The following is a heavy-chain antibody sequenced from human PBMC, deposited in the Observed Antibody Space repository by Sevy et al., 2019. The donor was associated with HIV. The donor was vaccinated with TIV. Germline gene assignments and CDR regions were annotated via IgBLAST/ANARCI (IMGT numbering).Heavy chain of an antibody. V-gene: IGHV3-30-3*01. J-gene: IGHJ4*02. CDR1: GFTFRTYA. Sequence: GGSQRLSCAASGFTFRTYAFHWVRQTPGRGLEWIGLISSNRDNAFYANSVRGRFTISRDNSMNTLYLQMTSLTPDDTAVYYCARGPEWELTSFLSHWGQGTLVTVSS. D-gene: IGHD1-26*01. CDR2: ISSNRDNA. CDR3: ARGPEWELTSFLSH.